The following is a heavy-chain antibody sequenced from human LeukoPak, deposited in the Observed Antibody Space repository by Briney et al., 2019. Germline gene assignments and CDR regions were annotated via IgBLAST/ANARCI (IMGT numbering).Heavy chain of an antibody. D-gene: IGHD3-9*01. CDR3: ARGGYDILTGLNAFDI. CDR1: GGSFSGYY. Sequence: SETLSLTCAVYGGSFSGYYWSWIRQPPGKGLGWIGEINHSGSTNYNPSLKSRVTISVDTSKNQFSLKLSSVTAADTAVYYCARGGYDILTGLNAFDIWGQGTMVTVSS. CDR2: INHSGST. J-gene: IGHJ3*02. V-gene: IGHV4-34*01.